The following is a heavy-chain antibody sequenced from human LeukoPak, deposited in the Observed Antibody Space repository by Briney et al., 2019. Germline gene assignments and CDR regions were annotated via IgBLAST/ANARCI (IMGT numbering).Heavy chain of an antibody. V-gene: IGHV1-2*06. CDR3: ARDRSGPSGYSSSWVDY. J-gene: IGHJ4*02. Sequence: GASVKVSCKASGYTFTGYYMHWVRQAPGQGLEWMGRINPNSGGTNYAQKFQGRVTMTRDTSISTAYMELSRLRSDDTAVYYCARDRSGPSGYSSSWVDYWGQGTLVTVSP. CDR1: GYTFTGYY. D-gene: IGHD6-13*01. CDR2: INPNSGGT.